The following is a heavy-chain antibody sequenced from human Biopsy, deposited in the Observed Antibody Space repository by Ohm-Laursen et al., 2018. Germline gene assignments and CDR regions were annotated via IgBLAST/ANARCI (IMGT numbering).Heavy chain of an antibody. J-gene: IGHJ5*02. CDR3: ARHPTGFWFDP. V-gene: IGHV4-39*01. Sequence: GTLSLTCTVSGGSISSSTTYYWAWLRQPPGKGLEWIGSIYNTETTFYNPSLKSRVTISVDTSTNQFSLKVSSVTAADTALYFCARHPTGFWFDPWGHGTLVTVSS. CDR1: GGSISSSTTYY. CDR2: IYNTETT.